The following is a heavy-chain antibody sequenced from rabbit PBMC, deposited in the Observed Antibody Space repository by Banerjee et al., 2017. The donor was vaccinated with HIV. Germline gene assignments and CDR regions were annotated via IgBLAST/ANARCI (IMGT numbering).Heavy chain of an antibody. D-gene: IGHD1-1*01. CDR3: ARDTSSSFSSYGMDL. Sequence: QEQLVESGGGLVQPGGSLKLSCKASGFDYSAYYMSWVRQAPGKGLEWIACIDANGSGFTYFASWAKGRFTISKTSSTTVTLQMTSLTAADTATYFCARDTSSSFSSYGMDLWGQGTLVTVS. CDR1: GFDYSAYY. V-gene: IGHV1S45*01. CDR2: IDANGSGFT. J-gene: IGHJ3*01.